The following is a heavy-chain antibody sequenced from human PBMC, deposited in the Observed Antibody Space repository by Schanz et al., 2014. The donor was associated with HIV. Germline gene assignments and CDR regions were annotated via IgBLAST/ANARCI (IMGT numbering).Heavy chain of an antibody. Sequence: QVQLQQSGAEVKKPGSSVKVSCTASGDGFTPRTISWLRQAPGHALEWMGGIIPIFGAAKNAPKFQGRVTITADESTSTAYMELTGLNPEDPAIYYCARGPDYSSASYKFDYWAQGPPVSVYS. CDR1: GDGFTPRT. D-gene: IGHD4-4*01. CDR2: IIPIFGAA. V-gene: IGHV1-69*13. CDR3: ARGPDYSSASYKFDY. J-gene: IGHJ4*02.